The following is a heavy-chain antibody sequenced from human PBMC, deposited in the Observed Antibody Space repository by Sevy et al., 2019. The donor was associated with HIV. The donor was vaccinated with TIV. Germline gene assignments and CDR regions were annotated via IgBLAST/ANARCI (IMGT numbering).Heavy chain of an antibody. V-gene: IGHV4-4*02. J-gene: IGHJ4*02. CDR2: IYHDGTT. CDR3: AREVVDMAGSFDS. D-gene: IGHD2-15*01. Sequence: SETLSLMCAVSGDSISSSNWWSWVRQPPGKGLEWIGEIYHDGTTNYNPSLKSRVTMSVDKSKNQLSLQMSFVTAADTAVYYCAREVVDMAGSFDSRGQGTLITVSS. CDR1: GDSISSSNW.